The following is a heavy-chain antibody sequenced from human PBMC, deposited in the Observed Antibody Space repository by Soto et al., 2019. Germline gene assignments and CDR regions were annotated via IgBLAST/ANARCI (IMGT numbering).Heavy chain of an antibody. Sequence: QVQLVQSGAEVKKPGSSVKVSCKASGGTFSSSTISWVRQAPGQGHEWMGRIIPILGIANYAQKFQVRVTITADRYTSTAYMEMSSLRSEYTDVYYCARWLQFHSYGMDVWDQGTTVTVSS. CDR2: IIPILGIA. CDR3: ARWLQFHSYGMDV. CDR1: GGTFSSST. D-gene: IGHD5-12*01. J-gene: IGHJ6*02. V-gene: IGHV1-69*02.